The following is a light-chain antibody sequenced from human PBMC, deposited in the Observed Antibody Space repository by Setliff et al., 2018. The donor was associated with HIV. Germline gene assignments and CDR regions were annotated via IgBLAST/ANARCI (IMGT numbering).Light chain of an antibody. CDR3: SSYTNTRTVG. CDR2: DVS. CDR1: SSDIGAYNY. J-gene: IGLJ2*01. V-gene: IGLV2-14*03. Sequence: QSALTQPASVSGSPGQSITISCTGTSSDIGAYNYVSWYQHHPGKAPKVIIYDVSKRPSGASTRFSGSKSGTSASLTISGLQAEDEGDYYCSSYTNTRTVGFGGGTQLTVL.